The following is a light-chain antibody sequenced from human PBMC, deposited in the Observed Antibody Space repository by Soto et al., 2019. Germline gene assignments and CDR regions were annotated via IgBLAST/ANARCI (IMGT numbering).Light chain of an antibody. V-gene: IGLV1-40*01. Sequence: SVLTQPPSVSGAPGQTVTFSCTGSSSNIGAGYDVHWYQQLPGTAPKLLIYGNSNRPSGVPDRFSGSKSGTSASLAITGLQAEDEADYYCQSYDSSLSEVFGTGTKVTVL. CDR3: QSYDSSLSEV. CDR1: SSNIGAGYD. J-gene: IGLJ1*01. CDR2: GNS.